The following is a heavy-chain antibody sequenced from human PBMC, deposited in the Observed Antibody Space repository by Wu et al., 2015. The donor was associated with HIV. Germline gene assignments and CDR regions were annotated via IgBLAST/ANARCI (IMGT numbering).Heavy chain of an antibody. J-gene: IGHJ5*02. CDR2: MNPNSGNT. D-gene: IGHD5-12*01. CDR1: GYTFSAYD. Sequence: QVQLVQSETEMKKPGASLKVSCKASGYTFSAYDINWVRQAPGQGLEWVGWMNPNSGNTGYPQKFQGRVTMTRDTSITTAYMELSRLTSDDTAVYYCARGREYKEYDMGNWLDPWGQGTLVTVSS. V-gene: IGHV1-8*01. CDR3: ARGREYKEYDMGNWLDP.